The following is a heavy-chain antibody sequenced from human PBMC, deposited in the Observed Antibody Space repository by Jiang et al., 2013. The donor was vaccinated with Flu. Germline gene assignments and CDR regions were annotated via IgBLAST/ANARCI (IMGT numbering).Heavy chain of an antibody. Sequence: EVKKPGASVKVSCKASGYIFTGYNMHWVRQAPGQGLEWMGWINPNSGGTNYAQKFQGRVTMTRDTSIRTAYMDLSGLRYDDTAVYYCARESVWFGEGGYFDPWGQGTLVTVSS. CDR3: ARESVWFGEGGYFDP. J-gene: IGHJ5*02. CDR2: INPNSGGT. CDR1: GYIFTGYN. D-gene: IGHD3-10*01. V-gene: IGHV1-2*02.